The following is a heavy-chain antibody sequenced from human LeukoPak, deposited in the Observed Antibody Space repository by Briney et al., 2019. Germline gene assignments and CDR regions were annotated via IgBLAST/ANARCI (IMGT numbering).Heavy chain of an antibody. CDR3: VKRGLSEPREFDY. CDR1: RFTFSRYG. Sequence: GGSLRLSCAASRFTFSRYGMRWVRQARGKGGEWVSTVNPSGGSRYYAASVQGLFPISRDNSKNTLYLQMNSLRAEDTALYYCVKRGLSEPREFDYWGQGTLVTVSS. CDR2: VNPSGGSR. V-gene: IGHV3-23*01. J-gene: IGHJ4*02. D-gene: IGHD5-24*01.